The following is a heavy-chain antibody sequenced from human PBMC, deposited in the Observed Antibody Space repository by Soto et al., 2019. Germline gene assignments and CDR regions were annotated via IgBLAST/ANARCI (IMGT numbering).Heavy chain of an antibody. CDR1: GFTFSSYS. CDR2: ISSSSSYI. V-gene: IGHV3-21*01. CDR3: ARTWQQLSSWFDP. J-gene: IGHJ5*02. D-gene: IGHD6-13*01. Sequence: GGSLRLSCAASGFTFSSYSMNWVRQAPGKGLEWVSSISSSSSYIYYADSVKGRFTISRDNAKNSLYLQMNSPRAEDTAVYYCARTWQQLSSWFDPWGQGTLVTVSS.